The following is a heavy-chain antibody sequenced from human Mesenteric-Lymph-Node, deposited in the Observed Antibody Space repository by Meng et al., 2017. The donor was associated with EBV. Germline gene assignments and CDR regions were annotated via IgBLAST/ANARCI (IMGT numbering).Heavy chain of an antibody. J-gene: IGHJ4*02. CDR1: GASISSGVYY. CDR2: IYYRGST. D-gene: IGHD4-17*01. CDR3: AGHDFGDYAFDY. V-gene: IGHV4-30-4*01. Sequence: QVQLQGSGPGLVTPPQTLSPTCAVSGASISSGVYYWSWIRQPPGKGLEWMGYIYYRGSTYYNPSLKSRVTISVDTSKNLLSLKVNSVTAADTAVYYCAGHDFGDYAFDYWGQGTLVTASS.